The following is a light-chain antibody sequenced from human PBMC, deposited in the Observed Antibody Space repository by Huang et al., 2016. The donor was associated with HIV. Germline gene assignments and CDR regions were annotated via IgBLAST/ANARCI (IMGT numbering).Light chain of an antibody. CDR3: QQYNKWHPEYT. V-gene: IGKV3-15*01. J-gene: IGKJ2*01. CDR1: QSVNTN. Sequence: VMMSQCPATLAASPGERVTLSCGASQSVNTNFAWYQQKPGQPPRLLIHAASTRATGDPARFAGSGCGTEVTLTIDSLQSDDFAVYYCQQYNKWHPEYTFGQGTRLEIK. CDR2: AAS.